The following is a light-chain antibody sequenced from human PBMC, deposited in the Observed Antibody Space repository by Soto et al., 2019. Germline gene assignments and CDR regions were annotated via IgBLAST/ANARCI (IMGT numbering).Light chain of an antibody. CDR2: GAS. J-gene: IGKJ5*01. CDR3: QQYGTSPIT. CDR1: QTVSSH. V-gene: IGKV3-20*01. Sequence: ENVLTQSPGTLSLSPGERATLSCRASQTVSSHLTWYQQRPGQAPRLLIYGASKRATGIPDRFSGSGSGTDFTLTISRLEPEDFALYYCQQYGTSPITFGQGTRLAIK.